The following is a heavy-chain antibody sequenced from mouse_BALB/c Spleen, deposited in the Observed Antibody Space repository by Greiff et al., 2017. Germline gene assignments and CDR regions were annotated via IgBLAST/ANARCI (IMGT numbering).Heavy chain of an antibody. Sequence: QVQLQQSGPSLVQPSQSLSITCTVSGFSLTSYGVHWVRQSPGKGLEWLGVIWRGGSTDYNAAFMSRLSITKDNSKSQVFFKMNSLQADDTAIYYCAKKRGYDRYAMDYWGQGTSVTVSS. CDR1: GFSLTSYG. CDR2: IWRGGST. CDR3: AKKRGYDRYAMDY. D-gene: IGHD2-10*02. V-gene: IGHV2-5-1*01. J-gene: IGHJ4*01.